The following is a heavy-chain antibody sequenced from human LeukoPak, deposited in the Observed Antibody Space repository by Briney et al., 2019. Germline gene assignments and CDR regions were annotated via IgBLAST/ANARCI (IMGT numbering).Heavy chain of an antibody. CDR2: IYHSGST. CDR3: AREPRGLVTSLPD. CDR1: GYSISSGYY. Sequence: SETLSLTCTVSGYSISSGYYWGWIRPPPGKGLEWIGSIYHSGSTYYNPSLKSRVTISVDTSKNQFSLKLNSVTAADTAVYYCAREPRGLVTSLPDWGQGTLVTVSS. D-gene: IGHD3/OR15-3a*01. J-gene: IGHJ4*02. V-gene: IGHV4-38-2*02.